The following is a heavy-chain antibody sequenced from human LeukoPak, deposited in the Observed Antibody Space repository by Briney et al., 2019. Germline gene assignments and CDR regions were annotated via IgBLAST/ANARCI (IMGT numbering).Heavy chain of an antibody. Sequence: GGSLRLSCAASGFTLSSYWMHWVRQAPGKGLVWVSRINTDGSSTSYADSVKGRFTISRDNAKNTLYLQMNSLRAEDTAVYYCAREWKDIVVVPAAIWMDVWGKGTTVIVSS. CDR2: INTDGSST. J-gene: IGHJ6*04. CDR3: AREWKDIVVVPAAIWMDV. D-gene: IGHD2-2*01. CDR1: GFTLSSYW. V-gene: IGHV3-74*01.